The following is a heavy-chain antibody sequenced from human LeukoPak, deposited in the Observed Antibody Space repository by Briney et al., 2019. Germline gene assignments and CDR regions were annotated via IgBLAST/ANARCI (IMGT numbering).Heavy chain of an antibody. CDR1: GFTFSNYW. D-gene: IGHD6-19*01. CDR2: MNQDGSGK. J-gene: IGHJ4*02. CDR3: ASSGWYEASDY. Sequence: GESLRLSCAASGFTFSNYWMTWVRQAPGKGLEWVANMNQDGSGKYYVDSVKGRFAISRDNAKNSLYLQMNSLRAEDTAVYYCASSGWYEASDYWSQGTLVTVSS. V-gene: IGHV3-7*01.